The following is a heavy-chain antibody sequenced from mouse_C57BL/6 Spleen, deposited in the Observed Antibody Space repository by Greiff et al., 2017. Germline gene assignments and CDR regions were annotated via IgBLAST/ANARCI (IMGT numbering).Heavy chain of an antibody. CDR2: IYPGDGDT. D-gene: IGHD1-1*01. Sequence: QVQLQQSGPELVKPGASVKISCTASGYAFSSSWMNWVKQRPGKGLEWIGRIYPGDGDTNYNAKFKGQATLTADTSSITAYLQLSSLTSEDAAVYFCATVTAVVATRYFDVWGTGTTVTVSS. V-gene: IGHV1-82*01. CDR3: ATVTAVVATRYFDV. CDR1: GYAFSSSW. J-gene: IGHJ1*03.